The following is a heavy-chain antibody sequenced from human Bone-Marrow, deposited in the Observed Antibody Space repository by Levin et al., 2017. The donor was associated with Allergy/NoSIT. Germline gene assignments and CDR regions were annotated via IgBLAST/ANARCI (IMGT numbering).Heavy chain of an antibody. CDR3: AKHREPGRHYYFHH. J-gene: IGHJ4*02. V-gene: IGHV3-9*01. CDR2: LNWKTGSI. Sequence: PGGSLRLSCAVSGFSVDDYAIHWVRQGPGKGLEWVSGLNWKTGSIGYADSVKGRFTISRDNARHSLYLQMNSLRPEDTAVYYCAKHREPGRHYYFHHWGQGTRVTVS. CDR1: GFSVDDYA. D-gene: IGHD1-26*01.